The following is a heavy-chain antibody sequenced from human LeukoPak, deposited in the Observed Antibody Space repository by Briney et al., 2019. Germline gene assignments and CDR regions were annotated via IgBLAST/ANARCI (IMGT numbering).Heavy chain of an antibody. Sequence: TSQTLSLTCTVSGGSISSGSYYWSWIRQPPGKGLEWIGYIYYSGSTYYNPSLKSRVTISVDTSKNQFSLKLSSVTAADTAVYYCARQGDYDFWSGYPNWFDPWGQGTLVTVSS. V-gene: IGHV4-30-4*07. CDR1: GGSISSGSYY. CDR2: IYYSGST. CDR3: ARQGDYDFWSGYPNWFDP. D-gene: IGHD3-3*01. J-gene: IGHJ5*02.